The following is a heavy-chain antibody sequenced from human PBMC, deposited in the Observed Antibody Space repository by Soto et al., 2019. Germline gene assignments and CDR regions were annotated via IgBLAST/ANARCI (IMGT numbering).Heavy chain of an antibody. D-gene: IGHD2-2*01. V-gene: IGHV3-21*01. CDR1: GFTFSSYS. Sequence: EVQLVESGGGLVKPGGSLRLSCAASGFTFSSYSMNWVRQAPGKGLEWVSSISSSSSYIYYADSVKGRFTISRDNAKNSLYLQMNSLRAEDTAVYYCARADIVVVPAGYYYYGMDVWGQGTTVTVSS. CDR2: ISSSSSYI. CDR3: ARADIVVVPAGYYYYGMDV. J-gene: IGHJ6*02.